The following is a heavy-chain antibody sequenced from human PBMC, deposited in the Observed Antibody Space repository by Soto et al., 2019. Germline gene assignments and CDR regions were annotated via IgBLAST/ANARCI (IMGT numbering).Heavy chain of an antibody. V-gene: IGHV3-7*01. CDR2: IKQDGSEK. Sequence: GGSLRLSCAASGFTFSSYWMSWVRQAPGKGLEWVANIKQDGSEKYYVDSVKGRFTISRDNAKNSLYLQMNSLRAEDTAVYYCARDRLTRCSGGSCYSAPSEYYFDYWGQGTRVTVSS. CDR1: GFTFSSYW. J-gene: IGHJ4*02. CDR3: ARDRLTRCSGGSCYSAPSEYYFDY. D-gene: IGHD2-15*01.